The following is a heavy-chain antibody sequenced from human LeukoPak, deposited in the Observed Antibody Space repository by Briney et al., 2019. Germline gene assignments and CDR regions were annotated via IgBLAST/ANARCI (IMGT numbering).Heavy chain of an antibody. CDR1: KFTFSHYG. D-gene: IGHD3-22*01. J-gene: IGHJ3*02. V-gene: IGHV3-30*18. CDR3: AKDPGVYYDSSGYSDAFDI. Sequence: GGSLRLSCTASKFTFSHYGMQWVRQAPGKGLEWVAVISSDGSIKVYADSVKGRFTISRDNSKNTLYLQMNSLRAEDTAVYYCAKDPGVYYDSSGYSDAFDIWGQGTMVTVSS. CDR2: ISSDGSIK.